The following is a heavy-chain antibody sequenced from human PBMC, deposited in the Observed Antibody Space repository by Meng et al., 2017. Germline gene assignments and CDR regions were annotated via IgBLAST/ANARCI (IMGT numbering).Heavy chain of an antibody. CDR3: ARNIDY. V-gene: IGHV1-3*01. CDR1: RLASPTHA. J-gene: IGHJ4*02. CDR2: INAGNGNT. Sequence: SVQFSTNAFRLASPTHAMHWVCQARRHSLLWMGWINAGNGNTKYLQKFQGRVTITMELSARTAYMELSSLRSEDTAVYYGARNIDYWGQGTLVTVSS.